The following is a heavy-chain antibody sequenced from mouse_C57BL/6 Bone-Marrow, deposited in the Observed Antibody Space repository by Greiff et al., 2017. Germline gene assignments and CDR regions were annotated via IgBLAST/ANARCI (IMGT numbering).Heavy chain of an antibody. J-gene: IGHJ3*01. CDR1: GFNIKDDY. CDR3: TMYDYDP. D-gene: IGHD2-4*01. Sequence: VHVKQSGAELVRPGASVKLSCTASGFNIKDDYMHWVKQRPEQGLEWIGWIDPENGDTEYASKFQGKATITADTSSNTAYLQLSSLTSEDTAVYYCTMYDYDPWGQGTLVTVSA. V-gene: IGHV14-4*01. CDR2: IDPENGDT.